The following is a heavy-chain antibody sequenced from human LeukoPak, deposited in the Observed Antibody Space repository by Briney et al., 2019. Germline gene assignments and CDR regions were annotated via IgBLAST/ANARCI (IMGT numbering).Heavy chain of an antibody. CDR2: IIPILGIA. CDR1: GGTFSSYT. V-gene: IGHV1-69*02. CDR3: ARGGKITTGSGSYYRTDY. J-gene: IGHJ4*02. Sequence: SVKVSCKASGGTFSSYTVSWVRQAPGQGLEWMGRIIPILGIANYAQKFQGRVTITADKSTSTAYMELSSLRSEDTAVYYCARGGKITTGSGSYYRTDYWGQGTLVTVSS. D-gene: IGHD3-10*01.